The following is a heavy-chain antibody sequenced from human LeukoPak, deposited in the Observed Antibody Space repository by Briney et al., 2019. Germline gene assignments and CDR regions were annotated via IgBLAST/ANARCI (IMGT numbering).Heavy chain of an antibody. Sequence: ASVKVSCKASGYTFTSYYMHWVRQAPGQGLEWMGIINPSGGSTSYAQKFQGRVTMTRDTSISTAYMELSRLRSDDTAVYYCARVTYYYDSTFGYWGQGTLVTVSS. CDR3: ARVTYYYDSTFGY. D-gene: IGHD3-22*01. V-gene: IGHV1-46*01. CDR1: GYTFTSYY. CDR2: INPSGGST. J-gene: IGHJ4*02.